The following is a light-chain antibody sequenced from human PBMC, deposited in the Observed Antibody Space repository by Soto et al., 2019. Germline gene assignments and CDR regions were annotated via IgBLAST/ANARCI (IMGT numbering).Light chain of an antibody. CDR3: AAWDDSLSGWV. CDR2: RSD. J-gene: IGLJ3*02. V-gene: IGLV1-47*01. CDR1: SSNIGSTH. Sequence: QAVVTQPPSASGTPGQRVTISCSGSSSNIGSTHVYWFQQLPGTAPKLLVYRSDQRPSGVPDRFSGSKSDTSASLAISGLRAEDEANDYCAAWDDSLSGWVFGGGTKLTVL.